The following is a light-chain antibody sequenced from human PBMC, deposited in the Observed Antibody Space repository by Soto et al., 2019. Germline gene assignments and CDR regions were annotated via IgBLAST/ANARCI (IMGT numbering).Light chain of an antibody. Sequence: QSVLTQPASVSGSPGQSITISCTGTSSDVGGHNYVSWYQQYPGKAPKLMIYEVSNRPSGVSNRFSGSKSGNTASLTISGLQADDEADYYCTSYTSSSTLVFGGGTQLTVL. CDR3: TSYTSSSTLV. J-gene: IGLJ2*01. CDR1: SSDVGGHNY. CDR2: EVS. V-gene: IGLV2-14*01.